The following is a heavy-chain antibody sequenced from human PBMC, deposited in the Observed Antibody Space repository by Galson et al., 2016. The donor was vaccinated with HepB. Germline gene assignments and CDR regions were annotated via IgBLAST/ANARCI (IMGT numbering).Heavy chain of an antibody. Sequence: SETLSLTCAVYGGSFSNQYWSWIRQPPGKGLEWIGEINHSGSTNYNPSLKSRVTISVDTSKNQFSLQLSSVSAADTAVYYCASAYSSNWYEYYYYAMDVWGQGTTVTVSS. V-gene: IGHV4-34*01. D-gene: IGHD6-13*01. CDR1: GGSFSNQY. J-gene: IGHJ6*02. CDR3: ASAYSSNWYEYYYYAMDV. CDR2: INHSGST.